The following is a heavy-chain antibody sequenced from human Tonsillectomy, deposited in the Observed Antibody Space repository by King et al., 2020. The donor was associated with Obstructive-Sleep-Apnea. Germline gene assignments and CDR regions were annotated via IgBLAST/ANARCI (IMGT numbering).Heavy chain of an antibody. Sequence: QLVQSGGGLVQPGGSLRLSCAASGFTFSSYWMTWVRQAPGKGLEWLANINQDGSEKYCVDSVKGRFTISRDNAKNSLYLQMNSLRAEDTAVYYCARDPYYYDSSGYFYFDYWGQGTLVTVSS. CDR1: GFTFSSYW. J-gene: IGHJ4*02. CDR3: ARDPYYYDSSGYFYFDY. CDR2: INQDGSEK. D-gene: IGHD3-22*01. V-gene: IGHV3-7*03.